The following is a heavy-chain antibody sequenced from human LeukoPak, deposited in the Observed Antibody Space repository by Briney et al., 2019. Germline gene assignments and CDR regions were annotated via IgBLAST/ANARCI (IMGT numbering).Heavy chain of an antibody. CDR2: IYSGGST. V-gene: IGHV3-66*01. J-gene: IGHJ4*02. D-gene: IGHD7-27*01. CDR1: GFTVSNYY. Sequence: HPGGSLRLSCAVSGFTVSNYYMTWVRQAPGKGLEWVSVIYSGGSTYYADSVKGRFTISRDNSKNTLYLQMNSLRGEDTAVYYCTRDLGNWGSHDFDCWGQGTLVTVSS. CDR3: TRDLGNWGSHDFDC.